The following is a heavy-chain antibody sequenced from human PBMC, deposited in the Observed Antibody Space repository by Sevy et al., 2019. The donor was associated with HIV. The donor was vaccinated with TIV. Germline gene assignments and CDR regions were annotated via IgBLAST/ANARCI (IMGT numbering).Heavy chain of an antibody. CDR1: GFTFSSYT. V-gene: IGHV3-48*02. CDR3: ARDSAETAALDY. Sequence: GGSQRLSCAASGFTFSSYTMNWVRQAPGKGLEWVSYISSGSRSIYYADSVKGRFTISRDNAKNSLYMQMNSLRDEDTAVYYCARDSAETAALDYWGQGTLVTVSS. D-gene: IGHD5-18*01. J-gene: IGHJ4*02. CDR2: ISSGSRSI.